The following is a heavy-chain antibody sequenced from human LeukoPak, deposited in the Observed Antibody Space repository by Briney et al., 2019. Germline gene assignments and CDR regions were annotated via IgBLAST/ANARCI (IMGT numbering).Heavy chain of an antibody. CDR2: IYYSGST. CDR3: ARAWLPDITIFGVVIKPINGFDY. D-gene: IGHD3-3*01. V-gene: IGHV4-59*12. Sequence: SETLSVICTVSGGSISSYYWTWIRQPPGEGLEWLGYIYYSGSTNYNPSLKSRVTISLDTSKNQFSLRLTSVTAADTAVYYCARAWLPDITIFGVVIKPINGFDYWGQGTLVTVSS. J-gene: IGHJ4*02. CDR1: GGSISSYY.